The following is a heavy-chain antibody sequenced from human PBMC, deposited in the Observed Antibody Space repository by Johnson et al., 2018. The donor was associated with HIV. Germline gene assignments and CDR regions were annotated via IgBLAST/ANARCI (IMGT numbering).Heavy chain of an antibody. CDR2: SWNSGST. J-gene: IGHJ3*02. D-gene: IGHD1-1*01. V-gene: IGHV3-66*01. Sequence: VQLVESGGGVVQPGGSLRLSCAASGFTVRSNYMSWVRQAPGKGLEWVSGISWNSGSTGYADSVKGRFTISRDNAKYTVDLQMNSRRVEDTAVYYCAREGTLGAFDIWGQGTMVTVSS. CDR1: GFTVRSNY. CDR3: AREGTLGAFDI.